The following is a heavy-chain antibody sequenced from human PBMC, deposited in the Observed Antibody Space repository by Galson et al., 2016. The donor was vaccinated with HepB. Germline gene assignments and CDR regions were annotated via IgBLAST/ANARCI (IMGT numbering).Heavy chain of an antibody. Sequence: SVKVSCKASGYTFNMYGITWVRQAPGQGLEWMGWISVYNGNTKYAEKLQGRVTMTTDTSTSTAYMELRSLRSDDTAVYYCAGASWEFPTNFDFWGQGTLVTVSS. CDR3: AGASWEFPTNFDF. J-gene: IGHJ4*02. D-gene: IGHD1-26*01. CDR1: GYTFNMYG. CDR2: ISVYNGNT. V-gene: IGHV1-18*01.